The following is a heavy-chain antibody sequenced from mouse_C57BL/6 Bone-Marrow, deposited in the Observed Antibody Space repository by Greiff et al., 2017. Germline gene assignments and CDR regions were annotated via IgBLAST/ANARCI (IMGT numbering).Heavy chain of an antibody. Sequence: QVQLKESGAELVKPGASVKLSCKASGYTFTEYTIHWVKQRSGQGLEWIGWFYPGSGSIKYNEKFKDKATLTADKSSSTVYMELSRLTSEASAVYFCARHEADYGSSYYFDYWGQGTTLTVSS. D-gene: IGHD1-1*01. CDR3: ARHEADYGSSYYFDY. V-gene: IGHV1-62-2*01. J-gene: IGHJ2*01. CDR1: GYTFTEYT. CDR2: FYPGSGSI.